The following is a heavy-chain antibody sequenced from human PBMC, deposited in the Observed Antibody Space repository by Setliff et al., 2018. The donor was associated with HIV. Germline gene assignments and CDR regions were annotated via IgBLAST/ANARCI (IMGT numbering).Heavy chain of an antibody. CDR1: GFTFSNYP. CDR2: ISSGGTIL. D-gene: IGHD3-22*01. Sequence: PGGSLRLSCAASGFTFSNYPMTWIRQAPGKGLEWVSYISSGGTILHYADSVKGRFAISRDNAKNSLNLEMNSLRAEDTAIYYCASSRPPDDSSGYLDHWGQGTLVTVSS. CDR3: ASSRPPDDSSGYLDH. V-gene: IGHV3-11*01. J-gene: IGHJ4*01.